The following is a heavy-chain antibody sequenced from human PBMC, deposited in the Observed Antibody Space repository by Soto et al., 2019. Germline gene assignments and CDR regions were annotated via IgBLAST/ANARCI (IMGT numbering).Heavy chain of an antibody. J-gene: IGHJ6*03. V-gene: IGHV3-9*01. Sequence: EVQLVESGGGLVQPGRSLRLACAASGFTFDQYTMHWVRQAPGKGLEWVSSITWHSATIGYADSVKGRFTISRDNAKNSLYLQMNSLRGEDTALYYCAKEMITFGDFNYYYMDVWGNGTTVTVSS. CDR1: GFTFDQYT. CDR2: ITWHSATI. D-gene: IGHD3-16*01. CDR3: AKEMITFGDFNYYYMDV.